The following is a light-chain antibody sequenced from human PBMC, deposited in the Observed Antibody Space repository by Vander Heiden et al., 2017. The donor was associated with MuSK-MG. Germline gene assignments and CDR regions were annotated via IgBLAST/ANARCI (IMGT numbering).Light chain of an antibody. CDR3: QQSSSTLHT. V-gene: IGKV1-39*01. CDR1: QSVTKY. Sequence: DIQMTQSPSSLSASLEARVTITCRTSQSVTKYLMWYLHEPGKAPKLLIYGATSLQSGVPSRFSGGGSGTDFTLTISSLQPEDSATYYCQQSSSTLHTFGEGTKLEIK. CDR2: GAT. J-gene: IGKJ4*01.